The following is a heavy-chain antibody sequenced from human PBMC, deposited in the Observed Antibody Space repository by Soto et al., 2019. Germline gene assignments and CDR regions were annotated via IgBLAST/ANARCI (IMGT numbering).Heavy chain of an antibody. D-gene: IGHD3-22*01. CDR3: VRDDRWAFDF. Sequence: EVQLVESGGGLVQPGGSRRVSCAASGFSFSNYAMNWFRQAPGKGLEWVSYISIGSGSIFYADSVKGRFTISRDDAKNSLYMQMNTLRDEDTAVYYCVRDDRWAFDFWGQGTMVTVSS. CDR1: GFSFSNYA. V-gene: IGHV3-48*02. CDR2: ISIGSGSI. J-gene: IGHJ3*01.